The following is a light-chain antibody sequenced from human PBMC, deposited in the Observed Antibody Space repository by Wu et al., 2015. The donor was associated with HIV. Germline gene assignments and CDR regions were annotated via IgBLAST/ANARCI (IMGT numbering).Light chain of an antibody. J-gene: IGKJ1*01. CDR1: QSISNW. Sequence: DIQMTQSPSTLSASVGDRVTLTCRASQSISNWLAWYQQKPGKAPKLLIYKASTLESGVPSRFSGSGSGTEFTLTIRSLQPDDFATYYCQQFNSYPWTFGQGTQVEIK. V-gene: IGKV1-5*03. CDR3: QQFNSYPWT. CDR2: KAS.